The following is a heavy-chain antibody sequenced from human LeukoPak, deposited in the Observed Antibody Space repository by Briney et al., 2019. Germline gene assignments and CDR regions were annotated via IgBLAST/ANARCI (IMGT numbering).Heavy chain of an antibody. J-gene: IGHJ4*02. Sequence: SVKVSCKASGYTFTSYYMHWVRQAPGQGLEWMGGIIPIFGTANYAQKFQGRVTITADESTSTAYMELSSLRSEDTAVYYCARVRTVAGPPYFDYWGQGTLVTVSS. V-gene: IGHV1-69*13. CDR2: IIPIFGTA. CDR3: ARVRTVAGPPYFDY. CDR1: GYTFTSYY. D-gene: IGHD6-19*01.